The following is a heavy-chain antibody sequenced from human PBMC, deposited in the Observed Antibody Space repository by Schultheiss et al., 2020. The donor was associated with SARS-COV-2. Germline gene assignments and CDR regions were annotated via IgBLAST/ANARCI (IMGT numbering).Heavy chain of an antibody. D-gene: IGHD2-2*01. J-gene: IGHJ4*02. CDR2: ISGSGGST. V-gene: IGHV3-23*01. CDR1: GFTFSSYA. Sequence: GGSLRLSCAASGFTFSSYAMSWVRQAPGKGLEWVSAISGSGGSTYYADSVKGRFTISRDNSKNTAYLQMNSLKTEDTAVYYCTTIVVVPAANVHWGQGTLVTVSS. CDR3: TTIVVVPAANVH.